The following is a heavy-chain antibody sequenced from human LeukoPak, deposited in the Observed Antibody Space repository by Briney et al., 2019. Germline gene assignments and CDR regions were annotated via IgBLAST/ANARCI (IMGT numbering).Heavy chain of an antibody. CDR2: IKSKTDGGTT. D-gene: IGHD6-6*01. V-gene: IGHV3-15*01. J-gene: IGHJ4*02. CDR3: TAGYSSSSSFDY. Sequence: PGGSLRLSCAASGFTFSNAWMSWVRQAPGKGLEWVGRIKSKTDGGTTDYAAPVKGRFTISRDDSKNTLYLQMNSLKTEDTAVYYCTAGYSSSSSFDYWGQGTLVTVSS. CDR1: GFTFSNAW.